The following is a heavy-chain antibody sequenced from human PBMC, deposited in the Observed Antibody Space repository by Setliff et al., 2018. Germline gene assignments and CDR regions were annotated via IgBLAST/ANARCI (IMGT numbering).Heavy chain of an antibody. CDR3: TREGGSGWFAPDAFDI. D-gene: IGHD6-19*01. Sequence: HPGGSLRLSCTASGFTFGDYAMSWVRQAPGKGLEWVGFIRSKAYGGTTEYAASVKGRFTISRDDSKSIAYLQMNSLKTEDTAVYYCTREGGSGWFAPDAFDIWGQGTMVTVSS. V-gene: IGHV3-49*04. CDR2: IRSKAYGGTT. CDR1: GFTFGDYA. J-gene: IGHJ3*02.